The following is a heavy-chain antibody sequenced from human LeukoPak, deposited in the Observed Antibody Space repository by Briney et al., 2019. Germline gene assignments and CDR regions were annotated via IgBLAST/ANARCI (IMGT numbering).Heavy chain of an antibody. CDR1: GFTFSNNW. CDR2: ISGDGGYT. Sequence: PGGSLRLSCAASGFTFSNNWMSWVRQAPGKGLEWVSAISGDGGYTYYADSVKGRFTISRDNSKNTLYLQMNSLRAEDSAVYYCAKVPTYYYDSSGYYGPIDIWGQGTLVTVSS. J-gene: IGHJ3*02. V-gene: IGHV3-23*01. D-gene: IGHD3-22*01. CDR3: AKVPTYYYDSSGYYGPIDI.